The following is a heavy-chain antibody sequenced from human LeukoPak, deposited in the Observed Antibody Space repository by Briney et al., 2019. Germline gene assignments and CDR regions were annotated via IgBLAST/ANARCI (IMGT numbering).Heavy chain of an antibody. CDR1: GYTFSNFG. CDR2: ISGNNDNP. J-gene: IGHJ4*02. D-gene: IGHD3-16*02. Sequence: ASVKVSCKASGYTFSNFGINWVRQAPGQGLEWIAWISGNNDNPNYGQKFQGRFTVTTDSSTSTAYMELRNLRSDDTAVYYCARGSFGGYIATWNPVDYWGQGTLVTVSS. V-gene: IGHV1-18*01. CDR3: ARGSFGGYIATWNPVDY.